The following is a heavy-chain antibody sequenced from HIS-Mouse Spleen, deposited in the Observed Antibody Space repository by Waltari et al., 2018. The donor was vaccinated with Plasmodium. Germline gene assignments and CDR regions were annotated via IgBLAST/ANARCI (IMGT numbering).Heavy chain of an antibody. CDR1: GCPIRSSSSY. CDR3: ARQLAYYDFWSGYSRGYYFDY. V-gene: IGHV4-39*01. CDR2: IYYSGST. J-gene: IGHJ4*02. D-gene: IGHD3-3*01. Sequence: QLQLQESGPGLVTPSETLSLTCPVPGCPIRSSSSYSVWLLHPPGKGLEWIGSIYYSGSTYYNPSLKSRVTISVDTSKNQFSLKLSSVTAADTAVYYCARQLAYYDFWSGYSRGYYFDYWGQGTLVTVSS.